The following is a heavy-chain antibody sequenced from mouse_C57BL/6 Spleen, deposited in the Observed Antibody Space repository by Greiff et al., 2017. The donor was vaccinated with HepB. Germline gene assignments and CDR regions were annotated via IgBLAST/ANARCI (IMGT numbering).Heavy chain of an antibody. V-gene: IGHV1-26*01. CDR1: GYTFTDYY. D-gene: IGHD4-1*01. J-gene: IGHJ4*01. CDR2: INPNNGGT. CDR3: AREEPSNWDGDY. Sequence: EVQLQQSGPELVKPGASVKISCKASGYTFTDYYMNWVKQSHGKSLEWIGDINPNNGGTSYNQKFKGKATLTVDKSSSTAYMELRSLTSEDSAVYYCAREEPSNWDGDYWGQGTSVTVSS.